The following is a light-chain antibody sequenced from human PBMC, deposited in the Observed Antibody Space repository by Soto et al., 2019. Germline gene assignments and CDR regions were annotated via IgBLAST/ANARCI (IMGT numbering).Light chain of an antibody. CDR1: QSVRNRY. J-gene: IGKJ2*02. V-gene: IGKV3-20*01. Sequence: EIVLTQSPGTLSLSPGERATLSCRASQSVRNRYLAWYQQKPGQAPRLLIYGASTRAPGVPDRFSGSGSGTDFTLPISRLETEDFAVYHCQQYGSSPCTFGQGTKLEIK. CDR3: QQYGSSPCT. CDR2: GAS.